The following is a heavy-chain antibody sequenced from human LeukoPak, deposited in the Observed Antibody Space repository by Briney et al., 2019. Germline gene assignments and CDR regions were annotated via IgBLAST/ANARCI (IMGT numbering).Heavy chain of an antibody. CDR3: ARADDSSGYYDYFDY. D-gene: IGHD3-22*01. CDR1: GYTFTVYY. V-gene: IGHV1-2*02. Sequence: ASVKVSCKASGYTFTVYYMHWVRQAPGQGLEWMGWINPNSGGTNYAQKFQGRVTMTRDTSISTAYMELSRLRSDDTAVYYCARADDSSGYYDYFDYWGQGTLVTVSS. J-gene: IGHJ4*02. CDR2: INPNSGGT.